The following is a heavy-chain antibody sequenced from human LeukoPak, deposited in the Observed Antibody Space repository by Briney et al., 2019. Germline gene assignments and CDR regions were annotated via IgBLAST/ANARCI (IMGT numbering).Heavy chain of an antibody. J-gene: IGHJ4*02. Sequence: GGSLRLSCVGCGFTFSDAWMSWVRQAPGKGLEWVGRIKSKSDGGTIDYAAPVKGRFTISRDDSRNTLYLQMNSLKTEGTAVYYCTTRRQDGWWGQGTLVTVS. D-gene: IGHD2-15*01. V-gene: IGHV3-15*01. CDR2: IKSKSDGGTI. CDR3: TTRRQDGW. CDR1: GFTFSDAW.